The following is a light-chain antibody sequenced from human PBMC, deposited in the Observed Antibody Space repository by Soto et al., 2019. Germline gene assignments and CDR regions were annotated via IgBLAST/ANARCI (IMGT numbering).Light chain of an antibody. CDR1: SSDVGGYNY. CDR3: SSYTSSSTLGV. CDR2: DVS. V-gene: IGLV2-14*01. Sequence: QSALTQPASVSGSPGQSITISCTGTSSDVGGYNYVSWYQQHPGKAPKVMIYDVSNRPSGVSNRFSGSKSGNTASLTISGLQEEDEADYYCSSYTSSSTLGVFGTGTKLTVL. J-gene: IGLJ1*01.